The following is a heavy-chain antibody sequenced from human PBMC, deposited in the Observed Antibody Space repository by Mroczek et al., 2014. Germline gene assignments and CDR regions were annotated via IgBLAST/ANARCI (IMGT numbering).Heavy chain of an antibody. CDR1: GYTFTSYD. D-gene: IGHD3-3*01. J-gene: IGHJ3*02. Sequence: QVQLVQSGAEVKKPGASVKVSCKASGYTFTSYDINWVRQATGQGLEWMGWMNPNSGNTGYAQKFQGRVTMTRNTSISTAYMELSSLRSEDTAVYYCARSYYDFWSGSDDAFDIVGPRDKWSPSL. V-gene: IGHV1-8*01. CDR2: MNPNSGNT. CDR3: ARSYYDFWSGSDDAFDI.